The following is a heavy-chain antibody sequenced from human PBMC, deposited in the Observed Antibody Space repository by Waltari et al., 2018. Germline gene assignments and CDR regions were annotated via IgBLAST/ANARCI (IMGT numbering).Heavy chain of an antibody. J-gene: IGHJ6*02. CDR2: IYYSGST. CDR3: ARYYYDSSGYYGFDYYGMDV. V-gene: IGHV4-59*01. Sequence: QVQLQESGPGLVKPSETLSLTCTVSGGSISSYYWSWIRQPPGKGLEWIGYIYYSGSTNYNPSLKSRVTISVDTSKNQFSLKLSSVTAADTAVYYCARYYYDSSGYYGFDYYGMDVWGQGTTVTVSS. D-gene: IGHD3-22*01. CDR1: GGSISSYY.